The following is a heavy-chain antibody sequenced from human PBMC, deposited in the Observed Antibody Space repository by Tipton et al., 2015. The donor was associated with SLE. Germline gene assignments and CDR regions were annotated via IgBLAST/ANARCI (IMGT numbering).Heavy chain of an antibody. V-gene: IGHV4-34*01. CDR1: GGSFSGYY. CDR3: ARGPRYYDILTAYDLDP. Sequence: TLSLTCTVSGGSFSGYYWSWIRQPPGKGLEWIGEINHSGSTNYNPSLKSRVTISVDTSKNQFSLKLSSVTAADTAVYYCARGPRYYDILTAYDLDPWGQGTLVTVAS. J-gene: IGHJ5*02. D-gene: IGHD3-9*01. CDR2: INHSGST.